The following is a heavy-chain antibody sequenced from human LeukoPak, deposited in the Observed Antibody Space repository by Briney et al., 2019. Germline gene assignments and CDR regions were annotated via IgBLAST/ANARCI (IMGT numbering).Heavy chain of an antibody. D-gene: IGHD6-19*01. J-gene: IGHJ4*02. CDR1: GFTFSSYW. V-gene: IGHV3-7*02. Sequence: GGSLRLSCAASGFTFSSYWMTWVRQAPGKGLEWVANIKQDGSEKNYVDSVKGRFTISRDNAKNSLYLKMNSMRAEDTAVYYCTTSGWKGVFDYWGQGTLVTVSS. CDR2: IKQDGSEK. CDR3: TTSGWKGVFDY.